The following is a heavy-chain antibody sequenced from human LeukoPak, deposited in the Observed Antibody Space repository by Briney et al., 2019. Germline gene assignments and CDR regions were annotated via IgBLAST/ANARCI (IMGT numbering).Heavy chain of an antibody. V-gene: IGHV3-30-3*01. Sequence: GGSLRLSCAASGFTFSSYAMHWVRQAPGKGLEWVAVISYDGSNKYYADSVKGRFTISRDNSKNTLYLQMNSLRAEDTAVYYCARETDDSSGWYGGYYYYYGMDVWGQGTTVTVSS. D-gene: IGHD6-19*01. CDR1: GFTFSSYA. CDR2: ISYDGSNK. J-gene: IGHJ6*02. CDR3: ARETDDSSGWYGGYYYYYGMDV.